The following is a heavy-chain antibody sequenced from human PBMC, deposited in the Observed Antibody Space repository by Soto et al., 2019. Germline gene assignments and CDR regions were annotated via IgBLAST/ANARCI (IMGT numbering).Heavy chain of an antibody. V-gene: IGHV3-33*01. CDR1: GFNFNTYG. Sequence: QVQLVESGGGVVQPGRSLRLSCAASGFNFNTYGFHWVRQAPGKGLEWVAVIWSDGNNYYYTDSVKGRFTISRDSSKNSLYLQMNSLIVEDTAVYYCARIQLDTIMALDYWGQGTLVTVSS. D-gene: IGHD1-1*01. CDR2: IWSDGNNY. J-gene: IGHJ4*02. CDR3: ARIQLDTIMALDY.